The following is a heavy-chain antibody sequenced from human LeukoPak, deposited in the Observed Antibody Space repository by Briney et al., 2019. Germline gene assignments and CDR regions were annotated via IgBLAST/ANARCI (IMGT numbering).Heavy chain of an antibody. Sequence: PGGSLRLSCAASGFTFSSYAMHWVRQAPGKGLEWVAFIRYDGSNKYSADSVKGRFTISRDNSKNTLYLQMNSLRAEDTAVYYCAKGGGAYGFDYFDYWGQGTLVTVSS. CDR1: GFTFSSYA. CDR3: AKGGGAYGFDYFDY. D-gene: IGHD4-17*01. J-gene: IGHJ4*02. CDR2: IRYDGSNK. V-gene: IGHV3-30*02.